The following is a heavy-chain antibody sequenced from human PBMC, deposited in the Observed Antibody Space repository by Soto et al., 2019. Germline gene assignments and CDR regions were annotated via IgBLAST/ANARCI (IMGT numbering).Heavy chain of an antibody. CDR3: ARDRYDSSGYDY. J-gene: IGHJ4*02. D-gene: IGHD3-22*01. Sequence: QVQLQESGPGLVKPSETLSLTCTVSGGSISSYYRSWIRQPPGKGLEWIGYIYYSGSTNYNPSLKSRVPISVDTSKNQFSLKLSSVTAADTAVYYCARDRYDSSGYDYWGQGTLVTVSS. CDR2: IYYSGST. CDR1: GGSISSYY. V-gene: IGHV4-59*01.